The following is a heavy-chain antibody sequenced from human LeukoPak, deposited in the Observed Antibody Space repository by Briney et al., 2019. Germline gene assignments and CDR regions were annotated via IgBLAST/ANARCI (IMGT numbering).Heavy chain of an antibody. CDR2: ISGRDDST. Sequence: GGSLRLSCAASGFTFSSYAMSWVRQAPGKGLEWVSGISGRDDSTSYTDSVKGRFTISRDNSKNTVYLQMNSLRAEDTAVYYCARDLGEDGYNSIWGQGTLVTVSS. V-gene: IGHV3-23*01. J-gene: IGHJ4*02. D-gene: IGHD5-24*01. CDR1: GFTFSSYA. CDR3: ARDLGEDGYNSI.